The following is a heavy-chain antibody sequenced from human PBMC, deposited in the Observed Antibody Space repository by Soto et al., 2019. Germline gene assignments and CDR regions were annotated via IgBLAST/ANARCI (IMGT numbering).Heavy chain of an antibody. CDR2: IYYSGST. Sequence: SETLSLTCTVSGGSISSYYWSWIRQPPGKGLEWIGYIYYSGSTNYNPSLKSRVTISVDTSKNQFSLKLSSVTAADTAVYYCARGLYYDILTGYYVDSWGQGTLVTVSS. J-gene: IGHJ4*02. D-gene: IGHD3-9*01. CDR3: ARGLYYDILTGYYVDS. V-gene: IGHV4-59*01. CDR1: GGSISSYY.